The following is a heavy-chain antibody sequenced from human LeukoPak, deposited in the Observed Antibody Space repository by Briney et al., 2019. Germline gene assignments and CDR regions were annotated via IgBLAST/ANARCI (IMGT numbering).Heavy chain of an antibody. D-gene: IGHD2-2*02. CDR3: VRYCSSTDCYIGPAEYFQH. J-gene: IGHJ1*01. CDR2: ISYDGSNK. CDR1: GFTFSSYG. Sequence: PGGSLRLSCAASGFTFSSYGMHWVRQAPGKGLEWVAVISYDGSNKYYADSVKGRFTISRDNAKKSVYLQMNSLRAEDTAVYYCVRYCSSTDCYIGPAEYFQHWGQGTLVTVSS. V-gene: IGHV3-30*03.